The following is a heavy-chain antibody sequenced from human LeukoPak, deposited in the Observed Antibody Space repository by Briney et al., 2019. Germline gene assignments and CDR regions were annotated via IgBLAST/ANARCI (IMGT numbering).Heavy chain of an antibody. Sequence: SGGSLRLSCAASGFTFTTYWMSWVRQAPGKGLEWVANINQDGTEKYYVDSVKGRFTISRDNAKSSLYLQMNSLRVEDTAVYYCAKVAKYYYGSVTYYFFEHWGQGTPVTASS. CDR3: AKVAKYYYGSVTYYFFEH. J-gene: IGHJ4*02. CDR1: GFTFTTYW. V-gene: IGHV3-7*01. D-gene: IGHD3-10*01. CDR2: INQDGTEK.